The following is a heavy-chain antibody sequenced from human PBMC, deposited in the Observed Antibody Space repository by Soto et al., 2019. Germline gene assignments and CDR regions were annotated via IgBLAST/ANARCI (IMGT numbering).Heavy chain of an antibody. J-gene: IGHJ4*02. V-gene: IGHV3-33*01. CDR3: ARGTLDARDYGWVY. CDR1: GFSFSRHG. Sequence: SLRLSCAASGFSFSRHGMHWVRQAPGKGLEWVAVIWSDGSNQYYADSVKGRFTISRDNSRNTLYLQMNSLRAEDTAVYYCARGTLDARDYGWVYWGQGTLVTVSS. D-gene: IGHD4-17*01. CDR2: IWSDGSNQ.